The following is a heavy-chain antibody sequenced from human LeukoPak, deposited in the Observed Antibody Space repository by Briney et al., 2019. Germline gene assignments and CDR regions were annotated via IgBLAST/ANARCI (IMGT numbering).Heavy chain of an antibody. D-gene: IGHD6-19*01. V-gene: IGHV5-51*01. CDR3: ARVANRYSSGWKYYYYYYMDV. J-gene: IGHJ6*03. CDR2: IYPGDSDT. CDR1: GYSFTTYW. Sequence: GESLQISCKGPGYSFTTYWIGWVRQLPGKGLEWMGIIYPGDSDTRYSPSFQGQVTISADKSISTAYLQWSSLKASDTAMYYCARVANRYSSGWKYYYYYYMDVWGKGTTVTISS.